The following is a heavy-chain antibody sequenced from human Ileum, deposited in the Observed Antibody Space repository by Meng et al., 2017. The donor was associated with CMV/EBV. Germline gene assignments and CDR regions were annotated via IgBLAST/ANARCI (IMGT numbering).Heavy chain of an antibody. CDR2: SDWDDDK. Sequence: SGPTLVKPTQTCTLTCTFSGFSLSTSGMCVSGVRQPPGKALEWLALSDWDDDKYDSTSLKTRLTISKDTSKNQVVPTMTNMDPVDTATYYCARVKNVVVPGNYGMDVWGQGTTVTVSS. J-gene: IGHJ6*02. CDR3: ARVKNVVVPGNYGMDV. CDR1: GFSLSTSGMC. V-gene: IGHV2-70*20. D-gene: IGHD2-2*01.